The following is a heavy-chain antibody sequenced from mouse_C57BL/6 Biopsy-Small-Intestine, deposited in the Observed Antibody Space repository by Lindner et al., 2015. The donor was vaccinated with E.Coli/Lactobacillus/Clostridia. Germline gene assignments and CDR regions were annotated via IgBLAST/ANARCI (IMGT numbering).Heavy chain of an antibody. CDR2: ILPGSASP. D-gene: IGHD2-1*01. V-gene: IGHV1-9*01. J-gene: IGHJ2*01. CDR3: ARRFGNSYYFDS. CDR1: GYTFTGYW. Sequence: VQLQESGAELMKPGASVKLSCKATGYTFTGYWIEWIKQRPGHGLEWIGEILPGSASPNYNENFRGKATFTADTSSNTAYMHLSSLTTEDSAIYYCARRFGNSYYFDSWGQGTTLTVSS.